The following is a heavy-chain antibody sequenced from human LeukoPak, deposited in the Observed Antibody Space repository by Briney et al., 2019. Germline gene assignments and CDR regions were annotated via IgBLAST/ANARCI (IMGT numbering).Heavy chain of an antibody. CDR1: GGTFSSYA. D-gene: IGHD4-11*01. Sequence: ASVKVSCKASGGTFSSYAISWVRQAPGQGLEWMGRIIPILGIANYAQKFQGRVTITTDESTSTAYMELSSLRSEDTAVYYCARSDSNYPGYYYYYMDVWGKGTTVTVSS. CDR2: IIPILGIA. J-gene: IGHJ6*03. CDR3: ARSDSNYPGYYYYYMDV. V-gene: IGHV1-69*04.